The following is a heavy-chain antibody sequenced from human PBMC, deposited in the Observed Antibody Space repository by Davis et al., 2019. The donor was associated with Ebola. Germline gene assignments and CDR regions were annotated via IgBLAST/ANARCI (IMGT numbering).Heavy chain of an antibody. J-gene: IGHJ6*02. CDR1: GFTVSSNY. V-gene: IGHV3-66*01. CDR2: IYSGGST. Sequence: PGGSLRLSCAASGFTVSSNYMSWVRQAPGKGLEWVSVIYSGGSTYYADSVKGRFTISRDNSKNTLYLQMNSLRAEDTAVYYCARDKLYYYDSSGYTYYYYYGMDVWGQGTTVTVSS. D-gene: IGHD3-22*01. CDR3: ARDKLYYYDSSGYTYYYYYGMDV.